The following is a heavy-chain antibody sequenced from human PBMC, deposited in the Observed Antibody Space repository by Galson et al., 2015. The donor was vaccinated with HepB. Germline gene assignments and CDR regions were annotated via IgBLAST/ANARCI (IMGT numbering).Heavy chain of an antibody. V-gene: IGHV3-9*01. CDR2: ISWNSGSI. D-gene: IGHD3-22*01. Sequence: SLRLSCAASGFTFDDYAMHWVRQAPGKGLEWVSGISWNSGSIGYADSVKGRFTISRDNAKNSLYLQMNSLRAEDTAVYYCARDPAYYYDSSGNGYWGQGTLVTVSS. CDR3: ARDPAYYYDSSGNGY. CDR1: GFTFDDYA. J-gene: IGHJ4*02.